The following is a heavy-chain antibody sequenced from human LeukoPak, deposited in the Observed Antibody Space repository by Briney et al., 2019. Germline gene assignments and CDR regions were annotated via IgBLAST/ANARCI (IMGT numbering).Heavy chain of an antibody. CDR3: AREGSTPPNWFDP. Sequence: GGSLRLSCAASGFTFSSYSMNWVRQPPGKGLEWVSSISSSYIYYADSVKGRFTISRDNAKNSLYLQMNSLRAEDTAVYYCAREGSTPPNWFDPWGQGTLVTVSS. CDR1: GFTFSSYS. J-gene: IGHJ5*02. CDR2: ISSSYI. V-gene: IGHV3-21*01.